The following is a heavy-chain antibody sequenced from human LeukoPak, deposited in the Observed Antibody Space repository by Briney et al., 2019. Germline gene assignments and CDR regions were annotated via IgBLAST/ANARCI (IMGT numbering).Heavy chain of an antibody. V-gene: IGHV3-64*01. D-gene: IGHD2-21*02. CDR3: ARSRVTEGVYYFDY. J-gene: IGHJ4*02. CDR2: ISSNGGST. CDR1: GFNFSSYA. Sequence: GGSLRLSCAASGFNFSSYAMHWVRQAPGKGLEYVSAISSNGGSTYYANSVKGRFTISRDNSKNTLYLQMGSLRAEDMAVYYRARSRVTEGVYYFDYWGQGTLVTVSS.